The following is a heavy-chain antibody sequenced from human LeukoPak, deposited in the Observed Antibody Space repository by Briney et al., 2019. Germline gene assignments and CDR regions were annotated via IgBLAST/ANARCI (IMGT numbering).Heavy chain of an antibody. J-gene: IGHJ3*02. CDR2: IYPGDSDT. V-gene: IGHV5-51*01. CDR3: ARRYYDILTGPGAFDI. CDR1: GYSFTSYW. Sequence: GESLKISCKGSGYSFTSYWIGWVRQMPGKGLEWMGIIYPGDSDTRYSPSFQGQVTISADKSISIAYLQWSSLKASDTAMYYCARRYYDILTGPGAFDIWGQGTMVTVSS. D-gene: IGHD3-9*01.